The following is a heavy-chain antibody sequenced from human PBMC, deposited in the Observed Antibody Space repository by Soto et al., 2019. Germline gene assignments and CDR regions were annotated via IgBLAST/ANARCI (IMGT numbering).Heavy chain of an antibody. CDR1: GFTFDDYA. D-gene: IGHD3-16*02. V-gene: IGHV3-9*01. CDR3: AKSYTETLFVGWFDP. CDR2: ISWNSGSI. Sequence: GGSLRLSCAASGFTFDDYAMHWVRQAPGKGLEWVSGISWNSGSIGYADSVKGRFTISRDNAKNSLYLQMNSLRAEDTALYYCAKSYTETLFVGWFDPWGQGTLVTVSS. J-gene: IGHJ5*02.